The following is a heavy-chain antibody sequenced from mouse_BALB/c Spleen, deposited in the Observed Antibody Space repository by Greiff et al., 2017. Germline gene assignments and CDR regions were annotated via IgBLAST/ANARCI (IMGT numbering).Heavy chain of an antibody. D-gene: IGHD2-14*01. J-gene: IGHJ4*01. Sequence: QVQLQQSGPELVKPGASVRISCKASGYTFTSYYIHWVKQRPGQGLEWIGWIYPGNVNTKYNEKFKGKATLTADKSSSTAYMQLSSLTSEDSAVYFCARGGGHRYDVRGYAMDYWGQGTSVTVSS. CDR3: ARGGGHRYDVRGYAMDY. CDR2: IYPGNVNT. V-gene: IGHV1S56*01. CDR1: GYTFTSYY.